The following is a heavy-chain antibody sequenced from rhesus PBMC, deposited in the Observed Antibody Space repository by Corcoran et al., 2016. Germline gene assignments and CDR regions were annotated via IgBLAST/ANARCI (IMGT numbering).Heavy chain of an antibody. CDR2: ISYRGSN. J-gene: IGHJ4*01. V-gene: IGHV4-122*02. CDR1: GGSISSNY. CDR3: ARGRDYYDSGYYNHFDY. Sequence: QLQLQESGPGLVKPSETLSLTCAVSGGSISSNYWSWIRQPPGKGLEWIGYISYRGSNSDTPTLKSRVTISRDTSKNQFSLKRSSVTAADTAVYYCARGRDYYDSGYYNHFDYWGQGVLVTVSS. D-gene: IGHD3-28*01.